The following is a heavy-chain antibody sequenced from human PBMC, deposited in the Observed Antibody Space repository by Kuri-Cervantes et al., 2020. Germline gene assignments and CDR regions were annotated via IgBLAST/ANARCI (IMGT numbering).Heavy chain of an antibody. Sequence: GSLRLSCAVYGGSFSGFYWSWIRQPPGKGLEWIGEINHSGSINYNPSLKSRVTISVDTSKNQFSLKLTSMTAADTAVYYCARRSPRYYYYYMDVWGKGTTVTVSS. V-gene: IGHV4-34*01. CDR1: GGSFSGFY. J-gene: IGHJ6*03. CDR3: ARRSPRYYYYYMDV. CDR2: INHSGSI.